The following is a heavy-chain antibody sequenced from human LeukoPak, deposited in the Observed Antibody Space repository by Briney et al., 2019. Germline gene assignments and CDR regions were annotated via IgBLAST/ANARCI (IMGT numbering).Heavy chain of an antibody. J-gene: IGHJ6*02. V-gene: IGHV4-4*09. CDR2: IHTSGSN. CDR1: GVSISPYY. D-gene: IGHD5-18*01. CDR3: RFGYHHNYGMDV. Sequence: SETLSLTCAVSGVSISPYYWAWIRQPPGKGLEWIGYIHTSGSNNQYPSLKSRVTISVDTSKNQFSLKLSSVTAADTAVYYCRFGYHHNYGMDVWGQGTTVTVSS.